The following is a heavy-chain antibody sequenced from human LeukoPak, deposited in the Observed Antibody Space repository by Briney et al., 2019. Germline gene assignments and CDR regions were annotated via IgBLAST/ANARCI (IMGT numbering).Heavy chain of an antibody. Sequence: ASVKVSCKASGGTFSSYAISWVRQAPGQGLEWMGGIIPIFGTANYAQKFQGRVTITTDESTSTAYMELSSLRSEDTAVYYCATHYDFWSGSTHYYYYMDVWGKGTTVTASS. V-gene: IGHV1-69*05. CDR2: IIPIFGTA. J-gene: IGHJ6*03. CDR3: ATHYDFWSGSTHYYYYMDV. CDR1: GGTFSSYA. D-gene: IGHD3-3*01.